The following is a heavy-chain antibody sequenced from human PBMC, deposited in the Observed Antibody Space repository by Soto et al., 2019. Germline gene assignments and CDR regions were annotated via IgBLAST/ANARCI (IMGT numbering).Heavy chain of an antibody. CDR1: GGSISSYY. CDR2: IYYSGST. D-gene: IGHD3-22*01. J-gene: IGHJ4*02. CDR3: ARTYYYDSSGYYSAGNFDY. V-gene: IGHV4-59*01. Sequence: TSETLSLTCTVSGGSISSYYWSWIRQPPGKGLEWIGYIYYSGSTNYNPSLKSRVTISVDTSKNQFSLKLSSVTAADTAVYYCARTYYYDSSGYYSAGNFDYWGQGTLVIVSS.